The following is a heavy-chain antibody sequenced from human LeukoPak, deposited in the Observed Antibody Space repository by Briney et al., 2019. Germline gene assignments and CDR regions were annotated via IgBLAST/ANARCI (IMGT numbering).Heavy chain of an antibody. Sequence: ASVKVSRKASGYTFTSYYMHWVRQAPGQGLEWMGIINPSGGSTSYAQKFQGRVTMTRDTSTSTVYMELSSLRSEDTAVYYCARDGAVAGGFDYWGQGTLVTVSS. CDR3: ARDGAVAGGFDY. V-gene: IGHV1-46*01. CDR1: GYTFTSYY. D-gene: IGHD6-19*01. J-gene: IGHJ4*02. CDR2: INPSGGST.